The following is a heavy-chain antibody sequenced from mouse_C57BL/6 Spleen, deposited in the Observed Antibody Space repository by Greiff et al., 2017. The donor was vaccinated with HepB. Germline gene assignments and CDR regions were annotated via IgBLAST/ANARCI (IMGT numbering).Heavy chain of an antibody. J-gene: IGHJ4*01. CDR2: IYPRSGNT. CDR1: GYTFTSYG. V-gene: IGHV1-81*01. D-gene: IGHD2-5*01. CDR3: AKIYSNYVDYYAMDY. Sequence: QVQLQESGAELARPGASVKLSCKASGYTFTSYGISWVKQRTGQGLEWIGEIYPRSGNTYYNEKFKGKATLTADKSSSTAYMELRSLTSEDSAVYFCAKIYSNYVDYYAMDYWGQGTSVTVSS.